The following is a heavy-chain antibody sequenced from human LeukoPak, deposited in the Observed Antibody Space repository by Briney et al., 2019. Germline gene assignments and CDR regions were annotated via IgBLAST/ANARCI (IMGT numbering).Heavy chain of an antibody. D-gene: IGHD3-3*01. CDR1: GFTFRAYG. Sequence: PGRSLRLSCAASGFTFRAYGMHWVRQAPGKGREWLAVTSFDGGSTYYAASVKGRFTISRDNSNNTLDLQMNSLRAEDTAVYYCAKDGPGSEIFGVVITYYCYYMDVWGKGTTVTVSS. CDR3: AKDGPGSEIFGVVITYYCYYMDV. V-gene: IGHV3-30*18. CDR2: TSFDGGST. J-gene: IGHJ6*03.